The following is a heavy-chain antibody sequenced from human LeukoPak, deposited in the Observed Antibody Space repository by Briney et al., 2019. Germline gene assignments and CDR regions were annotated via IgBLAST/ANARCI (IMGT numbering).Heavy chain of an antibody. CDR1: GGSISSYY. Sequence: SETLSLTCTVSGGSISSYYWSWIRQPPGKGPEWIGYIYYSGSTNYNPSLKSRVTISVDTSKNQFPLKLSSVTAADTAVYYCARHRATVTKTLDYWGQGTLVTV. CDR3: ARHRATVTKTLDY. J-gene: IGHJ4*02. D-gene: IGHD4-17*01. CDR2: IYYSGST. V-gene: IGHV4-59*08.